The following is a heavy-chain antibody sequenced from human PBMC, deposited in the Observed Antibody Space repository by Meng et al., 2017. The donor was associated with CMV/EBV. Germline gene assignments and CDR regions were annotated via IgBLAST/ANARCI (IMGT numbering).Heavy chain of an antibody. Sequence: LQLVPRLNHTKKPGAFVKGFSTTPCYVSYAHYLHWVRQAPGRGLGLKGCHNTNSSETNYAQNFKGRVTMTRDTSISTTYMELSSLTSDDTAIYFCVRDHDWGADYWGQGTLVTVSS. D-gene: IGHD3-16*01. CDR3: VRDHDWGADY. CDR1: CYVSYAHY. CDR2: HNTNSSET. J-gene: IGHJ4*02. V-gene: IGHV1-2*02.